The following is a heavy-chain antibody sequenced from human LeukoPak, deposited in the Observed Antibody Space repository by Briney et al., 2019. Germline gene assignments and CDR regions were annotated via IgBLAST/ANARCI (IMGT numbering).Heavy chain of an antibody. J-gene: IGHJ4*02. CDR2: IYYSGST. D-gene: IGHD4-17*01. CDR3: ASHPTEEVSFDS. V-gene: IGHV4-30-4*01. Sequence: SETLSLTCTVSGGSISSGDYYWSWIRQPPGKGLEWIGYIYYSGSTYHNPSPKSRVTISVDTSKNQFSLKLSSVTAADTAVYYCASHPTEEVSFDSWGQGTLVTVSS. CDR1: GGSISSGDYY.